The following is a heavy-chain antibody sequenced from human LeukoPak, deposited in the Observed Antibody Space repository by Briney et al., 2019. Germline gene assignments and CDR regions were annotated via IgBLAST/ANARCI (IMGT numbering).Heavy chain of an antibody. V-gene: IGHV4-59*08. CDR1: GGSINSYY. CDR2: IFYSGSM. D-gene: IGHD3-16*01. Sequence: SESLSLTCTVSGGSINSYYWSWIREPPGKELGWMGFIFYSGSMNYTPSLKRRVTMSVYTSKNQFSLKLSSVTAADTAVFYCARHRSAMIAFDYWGQGALVTVSS. J-gene: IGHJ4*02. CDR3: ARHRSAMIAFDY.